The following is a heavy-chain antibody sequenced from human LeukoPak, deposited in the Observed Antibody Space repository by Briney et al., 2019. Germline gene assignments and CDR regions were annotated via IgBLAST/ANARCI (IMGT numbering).Heavy chain of an antibody. J-gene: IGHJ4*02. Sequence: GALRLSCAASGFTFSSYAMSWVRQAPGKGLGWVSAFSGSGGRTYYADSVKGRFTISRDNSKNTLYLQMNSLRAEDTAVYYCAKDTQYYYDSSGYHEFDYWGQGTLVTVSS. CDR3: AKDTQYYYDSSGYHEFDY. CDR1: GFTFSSYA. V-gene: IGHV3-23*01. CDR2: FSGSGGRT. D-gene: IGHD3-22*01.